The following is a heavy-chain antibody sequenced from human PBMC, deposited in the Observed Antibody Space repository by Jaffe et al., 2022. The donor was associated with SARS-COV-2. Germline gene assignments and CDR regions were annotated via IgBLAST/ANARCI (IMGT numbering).Heavy chain of an antibody. D-gene: IGHD3-22*01. CDR2: IKSKTDGGTT. Sequence: EVQLVESGGGLVKPGGSLRLSCAASGFTFSNAWMSWVRQAPGKGLEWVGRIKSKTDGGTTDYAAPVKGRFTISRDDSKNTLYLQMNSLKTEDTAVYYCTTTPVIVVVITTVAFDIWGQGTMVTVSS. J-gene: IGHJ3*02. V-gene: IGHV3-15*01. CDR3: TTTPVIVVVITTVAFDI. CDR1: GFTFSNAW.